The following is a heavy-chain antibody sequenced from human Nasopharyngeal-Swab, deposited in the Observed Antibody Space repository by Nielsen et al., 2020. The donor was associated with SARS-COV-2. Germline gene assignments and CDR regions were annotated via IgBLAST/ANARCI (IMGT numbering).Heavy chain of an antibody. CDR3: ARATIVVVVAATSYYYYYMDV. V-gene: IGHV4-30-4*01. CDR1: GGSISSGDYY. J-gene: IGHJ6*03. CDR2: IYYSGST. D-gene: IGHD2-15*01. Sequence: SETLSLTCTVSGGSISSGDYYWSWIRQPPGKGLEWIGYIYYSGSTYYNPSLKSRVTISVDTSKNQFSLKLSSVTAADTAVYYCARATIVVVVAATSYYYYYMDVWGKGTTVTVSS.